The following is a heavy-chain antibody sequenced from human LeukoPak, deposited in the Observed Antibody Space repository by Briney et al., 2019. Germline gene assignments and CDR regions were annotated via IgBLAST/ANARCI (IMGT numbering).Heavy chain of an antibody. D-gene: IGHD4-17*01. CDR2: INPNSGGT. Sequence: ASVKVSCKASGYTFTGYYMHWVRQAPGQGLEWMGRINPNSGGTNYAQKFQGRVTMTRDTSITTAYMELSRLRSDDTAVYYCAREWSYGDYYDWWGQGTLVTVSS. J-gene: IGHJ4*02. CDR1: GYTFTGYY. CDR3: AREWSYGDYYDW. V-gene: IGHV1-2*06.